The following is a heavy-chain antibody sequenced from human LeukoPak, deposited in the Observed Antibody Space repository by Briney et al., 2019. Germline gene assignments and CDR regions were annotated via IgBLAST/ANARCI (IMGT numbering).Heavy chain of an antibody. J-gene: IGHJ4*02. V-gene: IGHV5-51*01. Sequence: GESLKISCKGSGYSFTSYWIGWVRQMPGKGLEWMGIIYPGDSDTRYSPSFQGQVTISADKSISTAYLQWSSLKASDTAMYYCARPGRTMVRGVGPIGYWGQGTLVTVSS. D-gene: IGHD3-10*01. CDR2: IYPGDSDT. CDR3: ARPGRTMVRGVGPIGY. CDR1: GYSFTSYW.